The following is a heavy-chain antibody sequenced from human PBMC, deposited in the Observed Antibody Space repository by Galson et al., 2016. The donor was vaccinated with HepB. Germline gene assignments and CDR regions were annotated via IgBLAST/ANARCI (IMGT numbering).Heavy chain of an antibody. D-gene: IGHD6-13*01. CDR1: GFTFSNYA. CDR2: ISGSGDDS. Sequence: SLRLSCAASGFTFSNYAMSWVRQAPGKGLSWVSAISGSGDDSYVADSFKGRFTISSDNSRKTLYLQMSCLRAEDTAVYYCAKELAYTSSYQGDVWGQGTTVTVSS. J-gene: IGHJ6*02. CDR3: AKELAYTSSYQGDV. V-gene: IGHV3-23*01.